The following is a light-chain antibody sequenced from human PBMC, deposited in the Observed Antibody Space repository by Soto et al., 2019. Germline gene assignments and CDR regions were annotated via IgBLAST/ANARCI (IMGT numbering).Light chain of an antibody. CDR2: KAS. CDR3: QQFKSYPVS. Sequence: DIQMTPSPSTLSASVGDRVTIACRASQNINSELAWYQQKPGKAPNLLIYKASTLESGVTFRFSGSGSGTEFTLTISSLQPDDFATDYCQQFKSYPVSFGQGTRLEI. CDR1: QNINSE. V-gene: IGKV1-5*03. J-gene: IGKJ5*01.